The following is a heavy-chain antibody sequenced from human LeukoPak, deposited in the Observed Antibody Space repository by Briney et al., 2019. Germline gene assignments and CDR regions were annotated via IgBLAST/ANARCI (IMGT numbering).Heavy chain of an antibody. J-gene: IGHJ1*01. Sequence: PSETLSPTCAVYGGSFSGYYWSWIRQPPGKGLEWIGYIYHSGSTYYNPSLKSRVTISVDRSKNQFSLKLSSVTAADTAVYYCARASQGKIDCSSTSCYPGLYFQHWGQGTLVTVSS. V-gene: IGHV4-34*01. CDR2: IYHSGST. CDR1: GGSFSGYY. D-gene: IGHD2-2*01. CDR3: ARASQGKIDCSSTSCYPGLYFQH.